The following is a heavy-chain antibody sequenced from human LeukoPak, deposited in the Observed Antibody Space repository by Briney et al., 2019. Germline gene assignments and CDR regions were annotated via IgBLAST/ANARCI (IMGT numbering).Heavy chain of an antibody. CDR3: AREAHTVRNYYDSSGYYPLRY. CDR2: IIPIFGTA. V-gene: IGHV1-69*05. J-gene: IGHJ4*02. Sequence: SVKVSCRASGGTFSSYAISWVRQAPGQGLEWMGGIIPIFGTANYAQKFQGRVTITTDESTSTAYMELSSLRSEDTAVYYCAREAHTVRNYYDSSGYYPLRYWGQGTLVTVSS. D-gene: IGHD3-22*01. CDR1: GGTFSSYA.